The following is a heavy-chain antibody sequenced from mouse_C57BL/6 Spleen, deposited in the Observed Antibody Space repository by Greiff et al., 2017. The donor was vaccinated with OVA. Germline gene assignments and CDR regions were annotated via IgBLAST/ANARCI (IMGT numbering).Heavy chain of an antibody. Sequence: VQLQQSGPELVKPGASVKISCKASGYAFSSSWMNWVKQRPGKGLEWIGRIYPGDGDTNYNGKFKGKATLTADKSSSTAYMQLSSLTSEDYAVYFCARERITTVVAFDYWGQGTTLTVSS. CDR1: GYAFSSSW. CDR3: ARERITTVVAFDY. V-gene: IGHV1-82*01. D-gene: IGHD1-1*01. J-gene: IGHJ2*01. CDR2: IYPGDGDT.